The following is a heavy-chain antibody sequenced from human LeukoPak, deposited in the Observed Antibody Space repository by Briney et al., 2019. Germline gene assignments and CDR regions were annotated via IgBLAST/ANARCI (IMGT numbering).Heavy chain of an antibody. CDR2: ISGSGGST. CDR3: AKGSDRSGSYYLDY. J-gene: IGHJ4*02. Sequence: GGSLRLSCAASGFTFSSYAMSWVRQAPGKGLEWVSAISGSGGSTNYADSVKGRFTISRDNSKNTLYLQMNRLRAGDTAVYYCAKGSDRSGSYYLDYWGQGTLVTVSS. V-gene: IGHV3-23*01. D-gene: IGHD3-10*01. CDR1: GFTFSSYA.